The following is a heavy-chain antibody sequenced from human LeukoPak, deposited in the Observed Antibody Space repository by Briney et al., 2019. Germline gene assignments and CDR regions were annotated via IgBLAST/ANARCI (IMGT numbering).Heavy chain of an antibody. V-gene: IGHV4-4*02. J-gene: IGHJ6*03. D-gene: IGHD3-3*01. CDR1: GGSISSSNW. CDR2: IYHSGST. CDR3: ARSYYDFFRQSNYMDV. Sequence: SGTLSLTCAVSGGSISSSNWWSWVRQPPGKGLEWIGEIYHSGSTNYNPSLKSRVTISVDKSKNQFSLKLSSVTAADTAVYYCARSYYDFFRQSNYMDVWGKGTTVTVSS.